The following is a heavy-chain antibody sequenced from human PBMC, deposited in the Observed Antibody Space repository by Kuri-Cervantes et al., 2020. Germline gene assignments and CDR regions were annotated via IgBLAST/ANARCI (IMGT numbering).Heavy chain of an antibody. Sequence: GSLRLSCTVSGGSISSYYWSWIRQPPGKGLEWIGYIYYSGSTNFNPSLKSRVTISVDTSRNQFSLKLNSVTAADTAVFYCARGSYYYMDVWGKGTTVTVSS. D-gene: IGHD2-15*01. CDR3: ARGSYYYMDV. CDR2: IYYSGST. J-gene: IGHJ6*03. CDR1: GGSISSYY. V-gene: IGHV4-59*13.